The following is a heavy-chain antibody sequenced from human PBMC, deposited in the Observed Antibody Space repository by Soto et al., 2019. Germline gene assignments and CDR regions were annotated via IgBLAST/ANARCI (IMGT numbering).Heavy chain of an antibody. D-gene: IGHD3-10*01. V-gene: IGHV3-21*01. CDR1: GSTFSSYV. J-gene: IGHJ4*02. CDR2: NSISCTYV. Sequence: GGSLRLSCAASGSTFSSYVMNWVRQAPGRRLEGGWANSISCTYVYYADSVKGRFTISKDNAKNSLYLQMNSLRAEDTAVYYCARGGARGVRWVCYWGQETLVRDSS. CDR3: ARGGARGVRWVCY.